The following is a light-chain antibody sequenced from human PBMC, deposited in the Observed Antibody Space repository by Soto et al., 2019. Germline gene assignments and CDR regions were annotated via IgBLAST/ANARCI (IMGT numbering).Light chain of an antibody. V-gene: IGKV3-20*01. CDR1: QSVSSSY. J-gene: IGKJ3*01. CDR3: QQYGSSPPLFT. CDR2: GAS. Sequence: EIVLTQSPGTLSLSPGERATLSCRASQSVSSSYLAWYQQKPGQAPRLLIYGASSRATGIPDRFSGSGSGTDFTLTISRLGAEDFAVYYCQQYGSSPPLFTFGPGTKVDIK.